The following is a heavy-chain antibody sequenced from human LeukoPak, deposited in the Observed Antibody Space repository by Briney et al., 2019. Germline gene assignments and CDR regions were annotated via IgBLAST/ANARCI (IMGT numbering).Heavy chain of an antibody. J-gene: IGHJ6*02. CDR3: ARIGGSGRPQPEYYYGMDV. D-gene: IGHD6-19*01. V-gene: IGHV4-59*08. CDR1: GGSISSYY. CDR2: IYYSGST. Sequence: KASETLSLTCTVSGGSISSYYWSWIRQPPGKGLEWIGYIYYSGSTNYNPSLKSRVTISVDTSKNQFSLKLSSVTAADTAVYYCARIGGSGRPQPEYYYGMDVWGQGTTVTVSS.